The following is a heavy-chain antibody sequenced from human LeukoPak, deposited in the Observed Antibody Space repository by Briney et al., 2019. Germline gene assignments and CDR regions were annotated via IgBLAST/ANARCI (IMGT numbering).Heavy chain of an antibody. CDR2: IKQGGSEK. Sequence: GGSLRPSCAASGFTFSSYWMSWVRQAPGKGLEWVANIKQGGSEKYYVDSVKGRFTISRDNAKNSLYLQMNSLRAEDTAVYYCASGYYDFWSGYSHSYYFDYWGQGTLVTVSS. CDR3: ASGYYDFWSGYSHSYYFDY. CDR1: GFTFSSYW. V-gene: IGHV3-7*01. J-gene: IGHJ4*02. D-gene: IGHD3-3*01.